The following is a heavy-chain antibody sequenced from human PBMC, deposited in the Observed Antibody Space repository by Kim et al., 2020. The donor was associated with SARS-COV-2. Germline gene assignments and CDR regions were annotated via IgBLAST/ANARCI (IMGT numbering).Heavy chain of an antibody. D-gene: IGHD6-13*01. J-gene: IGHJ4*02. V-gene: IGHV3-30*01. CDR3: ARDKGIAAAGIFAY. Sequence: ADSVKGRFTISRDNSKNTLYLQMNSLRAEDTAVYYCARDKGIAAAGIFAYWGQGTLVTVSS.